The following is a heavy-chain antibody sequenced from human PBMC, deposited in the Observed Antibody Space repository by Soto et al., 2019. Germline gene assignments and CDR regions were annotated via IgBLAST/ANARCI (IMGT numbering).Heavy chain of an antibody. J-gene: IGHJ3*02. Sequence: QVRLVQSGSELKKPGATVKVSCKAFGNIVNNYGINWVRQAPGQGLEWMGCISGYTGNAHYSPKFQGRVTMTTDTSTTTAYMELSSLTSDDTALYYYATGGGALDIWGQGTMVNVSS. CDR2: ISGYTGNA. D-gene: IGHD3-10*01. CDR1: GNIVNNYG. CDR3: ATGGGALDI. V-gene: IGHV1-18*01.